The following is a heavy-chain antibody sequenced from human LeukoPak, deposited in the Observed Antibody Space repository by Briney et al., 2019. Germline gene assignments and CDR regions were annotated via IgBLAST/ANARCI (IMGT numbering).Heavy chain of an antibody. CDR2: IYTSGST. Sequence: SETLSLTRTVSGGSISSYYWSWIRQPAGKGLEWIGRIYTSGSTNYNPSLKSRVTMSVDTSKNQFSLKLSSVTAADTAVYYCARDAVAGTWYYYGMDVWGQGTTVTVSS. J-gene: IGHJ6*02. CDR1: GGSISSYY. CDR3: ARDAVAGTWYYYGMDV. V-gene: IGHV4-4*07. D-gene: IGHD6-19*01.